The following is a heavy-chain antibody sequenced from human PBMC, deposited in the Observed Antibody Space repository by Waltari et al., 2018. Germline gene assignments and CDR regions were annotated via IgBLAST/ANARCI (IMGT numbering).Heavy chain of an antibody. J-gene: IGHJ4*02. CDR1: GYTFTSYA. D-gene: IGHD6-19*01. Sequence: QVQLVQSGAEVKKPGASVKVSCKASGYTFTSYAMHWVRQAPGQRLEWMGWINASNGNTKDSQKFQGRVTITRDTTPSTAYMEVSSLRSEDTAVYYWASEISGWYSGYFDYWGQGTLVNGSS. CDR2: INASNGNT. V-gene: IGHV1-3*01. CDR3: ASEISGWYSGYFDY.